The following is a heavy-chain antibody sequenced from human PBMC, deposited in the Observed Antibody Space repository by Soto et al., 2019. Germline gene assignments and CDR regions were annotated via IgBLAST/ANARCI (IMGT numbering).Heavy chain of an antibody. CDR3: ARDPVDLFGYMDV. CDR1: EGTFSSYS. Sequence: QEELVQSGAEMKKPGSSVNVSCKASEGTFSSYSITWVRQAPGQRLEWMGEIIPLLGTVNYAQKSQGRVTITGDRSTSTVYMGLSSLRSDASAVYYCARDPVDLFGYMDVWGPGTKVTVSS. CDR2: IIPLLGTV. V-gene: IGHV1-69*06. J-gene: IGHJ6*02. D-gene: IGHD6-25*01.